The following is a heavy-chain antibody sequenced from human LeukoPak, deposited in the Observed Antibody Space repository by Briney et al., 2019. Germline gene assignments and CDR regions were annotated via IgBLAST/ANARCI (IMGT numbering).Heavy chain of an antibody. J-gene: IGHJ3*02. V-gene: IGHV3-23*01. CDR3: ARIYVVVVPGQGAFDI. Sequence: GGSLRLSCAASGFTFTSHAMSWVRQAPGKGLEWVSSISGSDGRTHYPDSVKGRFTISRDNSKNTLFLQMNSLRAEDTAVYYCARIYVVVVPGQGAFDIWGQGTMVTVSS. D-gene: IGHD2-2*01. CDR1: GFTFTSHA. CDR2: ISGSDGRT.